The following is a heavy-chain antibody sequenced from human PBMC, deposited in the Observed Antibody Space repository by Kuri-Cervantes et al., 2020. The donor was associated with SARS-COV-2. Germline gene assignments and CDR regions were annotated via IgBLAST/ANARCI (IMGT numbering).Heavy chain of an antibody. CDR3: ARERASGWAGDFDY. J-gene: IGHJ4*02. D-gene: IGHD1-26*01. CDR1: GGTFSSYA. V-gene: IGHV1-69*05. Sequence: SVKVSCKASGGTFSSYAISWVRQAPGQGLEWMGGIIPIFGTANYAQKFQGRVTSTTDESTSTAYMELSSLRSEDTAVYYCARERASGWAGDFDYWGQGTLVTVSS. CDR2: IIPIFGTA.